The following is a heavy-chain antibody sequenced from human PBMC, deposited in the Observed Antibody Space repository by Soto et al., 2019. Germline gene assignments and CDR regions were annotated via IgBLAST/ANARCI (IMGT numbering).Heavy chain of an antibody. CDR1: GGTFSSYA. CDR2: IIPIFGTA. V-gene: IGHV1-69*13. D-gene: IGHD3-3*01. Sequence: ASVKVSCKASGGTFSSYAISWVRQAPGQGLEWMGGIIPIFGTANYAQKFQGRVTITADESTSTAYMELSSLRSEDTAVYYCARSKTRFLEWLDYWFDTWGQGTLVTVSS. J-gene: IGHJ5*02. CDR3: ARSKTRFLEWLDYWFDT.